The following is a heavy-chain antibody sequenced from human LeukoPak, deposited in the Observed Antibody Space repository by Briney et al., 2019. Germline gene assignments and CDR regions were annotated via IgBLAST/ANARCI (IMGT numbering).Heavy chain of an antibody. CDR1: GGSISSSSYY. CDR3: ARDYGDYETDYYYYGMDV. Sequence: SETLSLTCTVSGGSISSSSYYWGWIRQPPGKGLEWIGSIYYSGSTYYNPSLKSQVTISVDTSKNQFSLKLSSVTAADTAVYYCARDYGDYETDYYYYGMDVWGQGTTVTVSS. D-gene: IGHD4-17*01. CDR2: IYYSGST. V-gene: IGHV4-39*01. J-gene: IGHJ6*02.